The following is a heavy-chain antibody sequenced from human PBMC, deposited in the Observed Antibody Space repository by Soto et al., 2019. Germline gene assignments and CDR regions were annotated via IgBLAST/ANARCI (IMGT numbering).Heavy chain of an antibody. D-gene: IGHD2-2*01. CDR1: GGSVNSGSYY. V-gene: IGHV4-61*01. J-gene: IGHJ6*02. CDR2: LYYNTNT. CDR3: ARTYCITTSCQAHGMDV. Sequence: QVQLQESGPGLVKPSETLSLTCTVSGGSVNSGSYYWTWIRQPPGKGLEWIGYLYYNTNTNYNPSFKSRVTISVDTSKNQFSLKLSSVTAADTAVYYCARTYCITTSCQAHGMDVWGQGTTVTVSS.